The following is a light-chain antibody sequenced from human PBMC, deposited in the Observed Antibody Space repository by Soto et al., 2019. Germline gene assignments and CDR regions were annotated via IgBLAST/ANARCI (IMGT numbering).Light chain of an antibody. CDR1: QSVSSSN. J-gene: IGKJ2*01. V-gene: IGKV3-20*01. CDR2: AAS. Sequence: EIVLTQSPVTLSLSPGERATLSCRASQSVSSSNLAWYQQKPGQAPRLLIYAASSRATGIPDRFSGSGSGADFTLAISRLEPEDFAVYYCQQYGTSPPYTFGQGTNVEI. CDR3: QQYGTSPPYT.